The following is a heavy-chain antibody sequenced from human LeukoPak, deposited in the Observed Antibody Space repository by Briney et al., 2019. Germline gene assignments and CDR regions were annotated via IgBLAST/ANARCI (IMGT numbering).Heavy chain of an antibody. CDR3: ASQLATDY. J-gene: IGHJ4*02. CDR2: ISSSGSTI. CDR1: GVTFSSYE. V-gene: IGHV3-48*03. D-gene: IGHD1-1*01. Sequence: PGGSLRLSCAASGVTFSSYEMNWVRQAPGKGLEWVSYISSSGSTIYYADSVKGRFTISRDNAKNSLYLQMNRLRAEDTAVYYCASQLATDYWGQGTLVTVSS.